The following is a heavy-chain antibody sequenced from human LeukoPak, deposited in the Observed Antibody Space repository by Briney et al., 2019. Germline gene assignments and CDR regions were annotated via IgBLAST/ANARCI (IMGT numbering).Heavy chain of an antibody. V-gene: IGHV4-34*01. J-gene: IGHJ4*02. Sequence: SETLSLTCAVYGGSFSGYNWTWIRQSPGKGLEWIGEINHSGSTNYNPSLKSRVTISVDTSKNQFSLRLTSVTAADTAVYYCARQTGSGLFILPGGQGTLVTVSS. CDR1: GGSFSGYN. D-gene: IGHD3/OR15-3a*01. CDR2: INHSGST. CDR3: ARQTGSGLFILP.